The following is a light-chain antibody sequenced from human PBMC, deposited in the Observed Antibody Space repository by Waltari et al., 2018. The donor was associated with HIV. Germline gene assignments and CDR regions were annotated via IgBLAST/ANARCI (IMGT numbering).Light chain of an antibody. Sequence: QSALTQPASVSGSPGQSITISCTGTSSDVGGYNYVSWYQQHSGKGPKLIIYDGSNRPSGVSNRFSGSKSGNTSSLTSSGLQGEDEADYYCCSYTSASAFVMCGGWTKLTVV. V-gene: IGLV2-14*01. J-gene: IGLJ3*02. CDR2: DGS. CDR1: SSDVGGYNY. CDR3: CSYTSASAFVM.